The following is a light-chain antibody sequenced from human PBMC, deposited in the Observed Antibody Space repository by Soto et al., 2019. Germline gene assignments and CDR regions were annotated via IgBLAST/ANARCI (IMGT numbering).Light chain of an antibody. CDR3: GTWDSSLSAGV. J-gene: IGLJ2*01. CDR2: ENN. V-gene: IGLV1-51*02. CDR1: SSNIEKDY. Sequence: QSELTQPPSVSAAPGQKVTISCSGSSSNIEKDYVSWYQHLPGTAPKLLIYENNKRPSGIPDRFSGSKSGTSATLDITGLQTGDEADYYCGTWDSSLSAGVFGGGTKLTVL.